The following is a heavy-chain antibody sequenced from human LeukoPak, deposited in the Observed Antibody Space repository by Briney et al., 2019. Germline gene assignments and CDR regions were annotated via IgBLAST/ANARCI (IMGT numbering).Heavy chain of an antibody. V-gene: IGHV4-30-2*01. CDR1: GGSISSGGYY. CDR3: ARGGRIAAADMDWYFDL. D-gene: IGHD6-13*01. J-gene: IGHJ2*01. CDR2: IYHSGST. Sequence: PSQTLSLTCTVSGGSISSGGYYWSWIRQPPGKGLEWIGYIYHSGSTYYNPSLKSRVTISVDRSKNQFSLKLSSVTAADTAVYYCARGGRIAAADMDWYFDLWGRGTLVTVSS.